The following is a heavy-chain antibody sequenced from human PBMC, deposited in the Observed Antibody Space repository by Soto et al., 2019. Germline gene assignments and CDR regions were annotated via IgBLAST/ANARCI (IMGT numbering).Heavy chain of an antibody. CDR1: GFSFSSYG. Sequence: QVPLVESGGGVVQPGRSLRLSCVVSGFSFSSYGIHWVRQAPGKGLEWVAGISHDGSNEHYVDSVKGRFTISRDNSKNTLFLQMDSLRVDDTAAYYCAKDTFYYSSSGYYVFDDWGQGTLVTVSS. CDR2: ISHDGSNE. V-gene: IGHV3-30*18. D-gene: IGHD3-22*01. CDR3: AKDTFYYSSSGYYVFDD. J-gene: IGHJ4*02.